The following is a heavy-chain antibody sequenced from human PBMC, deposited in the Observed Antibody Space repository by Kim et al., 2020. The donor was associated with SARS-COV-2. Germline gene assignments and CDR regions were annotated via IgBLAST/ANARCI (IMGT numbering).Heavy chain of an antibody. D-gene: IGHD1-26*01. J-gene: IGHJ3*02. V-gene: IGHV1-58*01. Sequence: SVKVSCKASGFTFTSSAVQWVRQARGQRLEWIGWIVVGSGNTNYAQKFQERVTITRDMSTSTAYMELSSLRSEDTAVYYCAAGYSGSYFAFDIWGQGTMVTVSS. CDR1: GFTFTSSA. CDR3: AAGYSGSYFAFDI. CDR2: IVVGSGNT.